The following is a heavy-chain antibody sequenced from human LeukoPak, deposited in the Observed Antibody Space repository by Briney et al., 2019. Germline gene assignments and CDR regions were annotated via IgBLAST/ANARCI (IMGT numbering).Heavy chain of an antibody. CDR2: IYYSGST. CDR3: ARGRSQQLGYDFDY. Sequence: SETLSLTCTVSGGSISSGGYYWSWIRQHPGKGLEWIGYIYYSGSTYYDPSLKSRVTISVDTSKNQFSLKLSSVTAADTAVYYCARGRSQQLGYDFDYWGQGTLVTVSS. J-gene: IGHJ4*02. V-gene: IGHV4-31*03. D-gene: IGHD6-13*01. CDR1: GGSISSGGYY.